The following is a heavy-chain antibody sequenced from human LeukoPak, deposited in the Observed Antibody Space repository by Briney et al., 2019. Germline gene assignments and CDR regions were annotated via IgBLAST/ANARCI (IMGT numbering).Heavy chain of an antibody. V-gene: IGHV3-21*01. D-gene: IGHD3-22*01. Sequence: GGSLRLSCAASGFTFSSYSMNWIRQAPGKGLEWVSSISSSTSYIYYADSVKGRFAISRDNAKNSLYLQMNSLRAEDTALYYCAREVSEGFDFWGQGTLVTVSS. CDR2: ISSSTSYI. CDR3: AREVSEGFDF. CDR1: GFTFSSYS. J-gene: IGHJ4*02.